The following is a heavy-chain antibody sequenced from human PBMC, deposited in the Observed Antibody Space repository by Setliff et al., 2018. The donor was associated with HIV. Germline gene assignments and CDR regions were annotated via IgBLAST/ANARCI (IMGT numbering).Heavy chain of an antibody. J-gene: IGHJ4*02. Sequence: GGSLRLSCAASGFTFSTSGMNWVRQAPGKGLEWVSSISSRGGAVTYADSVKGRFTISRDNAKNSLYLQMNSLRAEDTAVYYCARDRGGSYTPLDYWGQGTLVTVSS. CDR1: GFTFSTSG. D-gene: IGHD1-26*01. V-gene: IGHV3-48*01. CDR2: ISSRGGAV. CDR3: ARDRGGSYTPLDY.